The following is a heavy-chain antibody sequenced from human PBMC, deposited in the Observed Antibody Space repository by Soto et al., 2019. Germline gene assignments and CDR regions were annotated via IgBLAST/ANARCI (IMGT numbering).Heavy chain of an antibody. Sequence: QVQLVESGGGVVQPGRSLRLSCAASGFTFSSYGMHWVRQAPGKGLEWVAVIWYDGSNKYYADSVKGRFTISRDNSKNTLDLQMNSLRAEDKAVYYCARDHSSSFFDYWGQGTLVTVSS. CDR1: GFTFSSYG. CDR3: ARDHSSSFFDY. J-gene: IGHJ4*02. CDR2: IWYDGSNK. V-gene: IGHV3-33*01. D-gene: IGHD6-6*01.